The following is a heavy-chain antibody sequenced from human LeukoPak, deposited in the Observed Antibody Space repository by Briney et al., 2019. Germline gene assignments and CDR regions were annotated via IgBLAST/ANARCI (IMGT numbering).Heavy chain of an antibody. J-gene: IGHJ5*02. CDR1: GFPFSDYW. CDR3: AKTPSYYYGSGSSLDP. Sequence: GGSLRLSCAASGFPFSDYWMNWVRQAPGKGLEWVANIKQDGSEKFYVDSVKGRFTISRDNSKNTLYLQMNSLRAEDAAVYYCAKTPSYYYGSGSSLDPWGQGTLVIVSS. V-gene: IGHV3-7*03. D-gene: IGHD3-10*01. CDR2: IKQDGSEK.